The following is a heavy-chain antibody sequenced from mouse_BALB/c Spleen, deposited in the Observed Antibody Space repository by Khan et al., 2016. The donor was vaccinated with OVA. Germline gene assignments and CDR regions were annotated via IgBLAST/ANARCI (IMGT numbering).Heavy chain of an antibody. CDR2: INPTSGYT. CDR3: TRDRIDY. J-gene: IGHJ2*01. Sequence: QVQLKESGAELAKPGASVKMSCKASGYNSTTYWMHWVKQRPGQGLEWIGYINPTSGYTEYNEKFKDRATLSADKSSSKAYMQLSSLTSEDSAVYYCTRDRIDYWGQGTTLTVSS. CDR1: GYNSTTYW. V-gene: IGHV1-7*01.